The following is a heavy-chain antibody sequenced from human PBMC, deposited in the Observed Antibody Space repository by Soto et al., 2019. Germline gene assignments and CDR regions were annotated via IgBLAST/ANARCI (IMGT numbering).Heavy chain of an antibody. CDR2: TYYRSRWYN. D-gene: IGHD6-13*01. J-gene: IGHJ6*02. CDR1: GDSVSGNSAA. Sequence: SQTLSLTCAISGDSVSGNSAAWNWIRQSPSRGLEWLGRTYYRSRWYNDYAVSVKSRITVTPDTSKNQFSLQLNSVTPEDTAVYYCARDLIAAAGRGSVYYYGMDVWGQGTTVTVSS. V-gene: IGHV6-1*01. CDR3: ARDLIAAAGRGSVYYYGMDV.